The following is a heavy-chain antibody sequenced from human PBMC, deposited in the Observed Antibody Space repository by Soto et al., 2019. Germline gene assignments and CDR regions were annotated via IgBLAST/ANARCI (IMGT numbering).Heavy chain of an antibody. Sequence: QVQLQQWGAGLLKPSETLSLTCAVYGGSFSGYYWSWIRQPPGKGLEWIGEINHSGSTNYNPSLKRRVTISVDTSKNQCSLKLSSVTAADTAVYYCARKVIYCSSTSCPNPHINHAFDIWGQGTMVTVSS. D-gene: IGHD2-2*01. CDR2: INHSGST. J-gene: IGHJ3*02. CDR3: ARKVIYCSSTSCPNPHINHAFDI. CDR1: GGSFSGYY. V-gene: IGHV4-34*01.